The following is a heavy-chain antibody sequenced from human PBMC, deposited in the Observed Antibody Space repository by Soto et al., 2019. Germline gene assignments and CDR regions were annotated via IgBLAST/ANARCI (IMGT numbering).Heavy chain of an antibody. Sequence: SETLSLTCTVSGGSISNYFLNWIRQPPGKGLEWLGYIYSSGSTNYNPSLKSRVTISADTSKNQFSLKLNSVTAADTAVYYCAAVSGYSSSFDYWGQGTLVTVSS. CDR2: IYSSGST. D-gene: IGHD6-6*01. CDR3: AAVSGYSSSFDY. J-gene: IGHJ4*02. CDR1: GGSISNYF. V-gene: IGHV4-59*01.